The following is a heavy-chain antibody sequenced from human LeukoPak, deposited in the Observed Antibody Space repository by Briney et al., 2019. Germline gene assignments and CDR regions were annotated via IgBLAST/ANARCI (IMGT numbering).Heavy chain of an antibody. CDR2: IYHSGST. CDR3: ARYYSSSSESIWDY. CDR1: GGSISSYY. D-gene: IGHD6-6*01. V-gene: IGHV4-59*12. J-gene: IGHJ4*02. Sequence: KTSETLSLTCTVSGGSISSYYWSWIRQPPGKGLEWIGYIYHSGSTYYNPSLKSRVTISVDRSKNQFSLKLSSVTAADTAVYYCARYYSSSSESIWDYWGQGTLVTVSS.